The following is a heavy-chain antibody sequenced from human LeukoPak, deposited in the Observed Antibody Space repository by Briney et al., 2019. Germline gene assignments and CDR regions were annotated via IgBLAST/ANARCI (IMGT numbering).Heavy chain of an antibody. CDR2: INWNGGST. Sequence: GGSLRLSCAASGFTFDDYTMSWVRQAPGKGLEWVSGINWNGGSTGYVDSVKGRFTISRDNAKNSLYLQMNSLRAEDTAVYYCAREGRDGYLYYFDYWGQGTLVTVSS. V-gene: IGHV3-20*04. D-gene: IGHD5-24*01. CDR1: GFTFDDYT. J-gene: IGHJ4*02. CDR3: AREGRDGYLYYFDY.